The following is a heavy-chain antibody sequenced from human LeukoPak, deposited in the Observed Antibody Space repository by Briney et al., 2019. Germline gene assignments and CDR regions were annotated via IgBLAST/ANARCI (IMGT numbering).Heavy chain of an antibody. D-gene: IGHD1-26*01. V-gene: IGHV3-23*01. CDR1: GFTFSSYA. Sequence: GGSLRLSCAASGFTFSSYAMSWVRQAPGKGLEWVSAISGSGGSTYYADSVKGRFTISSDNSKNTLYLQMSSLRAEDTAVYYCAKYVGSIPGFDRWGQGTLVTVSS. CDR2: ISGSGGST. CDR3: AKYVGSIPGFDR. J-gene: IGHJ5*02.